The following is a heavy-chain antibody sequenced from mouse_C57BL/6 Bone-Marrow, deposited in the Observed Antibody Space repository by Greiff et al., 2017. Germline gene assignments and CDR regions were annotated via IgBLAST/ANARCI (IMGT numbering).Heavy chain of an antibody. V-gene: IGHV3-6*01. CDR1: GYSITSGYY. D-gene: IGHD2-14*01. CDR3: ARYYRWYFDV. J-gene: IGHJ1*03. Sequence: EVKLQESGPGLVKPSQSLSLTCSVTGYSITSGYYWNWIRQFPGNKLEWMGYISYDGSNNYNPSLKNRISITRDTSKNQFFLKLNSVTTEDTATYYCARYYRWYFDVWGTGTTVTVSS. CDR2: ISYDGSN.